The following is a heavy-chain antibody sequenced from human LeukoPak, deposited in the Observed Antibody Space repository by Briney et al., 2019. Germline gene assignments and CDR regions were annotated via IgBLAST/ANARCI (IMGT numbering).Heavy chain of an antibody. CDR2: IYPGDSDT. J-gene: IGHJ4*02. CDR1: GYSFTNYW. CDR3: ARHPTIAVVDY. Sequence: GESLKISCKGSGYSFTNYWIGWARQMPGKGLEWMGIIYPGDSDTRYSPSFQGQVTISADKSINTAYLQWSSLKASDTAMYYCARHPTIAVVDYWGQGTLVTVSS. V-gene: IGHV5-51*01. D-gene: IGHD6-19*01.